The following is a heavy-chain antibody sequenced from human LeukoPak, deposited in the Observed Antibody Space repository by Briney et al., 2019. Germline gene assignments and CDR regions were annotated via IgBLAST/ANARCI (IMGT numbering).Heavy chain of an antibody. CDR3: ARGTFSGSYYYFDY. J-gene: IGHJ4*02. V-gene: IGHV4-4*07. Sequence: PSETLSLTCTVSGGSISSYYWSWIRQPAGKGLEWIGRIYTSGSTNYNPSLKCRVTMSVDTSKNQFSLKLSSVTAADTAVYYCARGTFSGSYYYFDYWGQGTLVTVSS. CDR2: IYTSGST. CDR1: GGSISSYY. D-gene: IGHD1-26*01.